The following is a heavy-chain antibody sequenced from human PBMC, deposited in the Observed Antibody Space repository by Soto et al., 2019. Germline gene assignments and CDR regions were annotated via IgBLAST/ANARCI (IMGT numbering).Heavy chain of an antibody. CDR3: ARFSGSYTRGLDY. J-gene: IGHJ4*02. Sequence: EVQLVESGGGLVQPGGSLRLSCAASGFTFSDHYMDWVRQAPGKGLVWVGRSRNKANSYSTEYAASVKGRFTISRDESKNALYLQMNSPKTEDTAVYYCARFSGSYTRGLDYWGQGTLVSSSS. V-gene: IGHV3-72*01. D-gene: IGHD1-26*01. CDR1: GFTFSDHY. CDR2: SRNKANSYST.